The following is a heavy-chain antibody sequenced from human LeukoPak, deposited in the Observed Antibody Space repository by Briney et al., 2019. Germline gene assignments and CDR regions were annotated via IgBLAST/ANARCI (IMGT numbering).Heavy chain of an antibody. J-gene: IGHJ4*02. V-gene: IGHV3-33*01. CDR2: IWPGGTRA. Sequence: PGGSLRLSCTASGFAFGIYDMRWVRQDPGKGLEWVAFIWPGGTRAFYADSVKGRFTISRDDSNNTVYLHMNSLKAEDTALYYCVRDRNNNYFDYWGQGTLLTVSS. CDR3: VRDRNNNYFDY. D-gene: IGHD1-14*01. CDR1: GFAFGIYD.